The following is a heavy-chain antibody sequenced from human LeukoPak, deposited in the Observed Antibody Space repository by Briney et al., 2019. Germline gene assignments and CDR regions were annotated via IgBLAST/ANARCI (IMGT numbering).Heavy chain of an antibody. Sequence: SETLSLTCTVAGGSTSSYYWSWIRPPAGRGLEWIGRIYTSGGTNYNPSLKSRVTISVDTSKNQFSLKLSSVTAADTAVDYCARDGYYYDSSGYTIATYYYYYMVVWGKGTTVTVSS. J-gene: IGHJ6*03. CDR2: IYTSGGT. V-gene: IGHV4-4*07. CDR1: GGSTSSYY. CDR3: ARDGYYYDSSGYTIATYYYYYMVV. D-gene: IGHD3-22*01.